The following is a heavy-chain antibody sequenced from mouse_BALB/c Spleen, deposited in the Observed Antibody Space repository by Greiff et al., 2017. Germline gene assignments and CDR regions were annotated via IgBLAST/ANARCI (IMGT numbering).Heavy chain of an antibody. CDR3: ARGNSNLLFAY. Sequence: EVQRVESGPGLVKPSQSLSLTCSVTGYSITSGYYWYLIRQFPGNQLEWMGYISYDGSNNYNPSLKNRISINRDTSKNQFILKLNSVTTEDTATYYCARGNSNLLFAYWGQGTLVTVSA. J-gene: IGHJ3*01. CDR2: ISYDGSN. CDR1: GYSITSGYY. V-gene: IGHV3-6*02. D-gene: IGHD2-5*01.